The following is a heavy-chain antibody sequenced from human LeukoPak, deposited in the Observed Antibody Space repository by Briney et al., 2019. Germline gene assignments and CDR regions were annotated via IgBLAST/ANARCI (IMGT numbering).Heavy chain of an antibody. CDR2: IRGSGDST. V-gene: IGHV3-23*01. CDR3: AKYLSGYGTRY. Sequence: GGSLRLSCAASGFTFSSYDMSWVRQAPGKGLEWFSAIRGSGDSTYYADSVKGRFTISRDSSKNTLYLQMNSLRAEDTAVYYCAKYLSGYGTRYWGQGTLVTVSS. J-gene: IGHJ4*02. CDR1: GFTFSSYD. D-gene: IGHD5-12*01.